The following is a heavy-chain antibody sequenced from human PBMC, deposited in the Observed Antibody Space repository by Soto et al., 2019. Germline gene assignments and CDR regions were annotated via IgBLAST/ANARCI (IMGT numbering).Heavy chain of an antibody. CDR1: ASIFKGHG. CDR3: ARDGVGATTFFGFLDY. J-gene: IGHJ4*02. D-gene: IGHD1-26*01. CDR2: IRYDGSDE. Sequence: QVQLVESGGGVVQPGGSLRLSCAASASIFKGHGMHWVRQAPGKGLEWVAIIRYDGSDEHYGDSVKGRFTISRDNSKNMLHLQMNSLRAEDTAVYYCARDGVGATTFFGFLDYWGQGTLVTVSS. V-gene: IGHV3-33*08.